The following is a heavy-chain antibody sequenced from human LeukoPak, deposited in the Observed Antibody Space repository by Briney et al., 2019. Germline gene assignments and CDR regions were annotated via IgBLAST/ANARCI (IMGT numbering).Heavy chain of an antibody. V-gene: IGHV3-7*01. D-gene: IGHD2-15*01. CDR1: GFTFSSYW. CDR3: ARDVPRRCSGGSCYPGWFDP. CDR2: IKQDGSEK. J-gene: IGHJ5*02. Sequence: PGGSLRLSCAASGFTFSSYWMSWVRQAPGKGLEWVANIKQDGSEKYYVDPVKGRFTISRDNAKNSLYLQMNSLRAEDTAVYYCARDVPRRCSGGSCYPGWFDPWGQGTLVTVSS.